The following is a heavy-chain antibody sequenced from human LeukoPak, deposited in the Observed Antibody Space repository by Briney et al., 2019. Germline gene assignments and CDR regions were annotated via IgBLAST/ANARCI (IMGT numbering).Heavy chain of an antibody. V-gene: IGHV4-30-4*08. D-gene: IGHD4-17*01. CDR3: ARGDYGDLGAFDI. CDR1: GFPFSTYY. Sequence: LRLSCAASGFPFSTYYMDWIRQPPGKGLEWIGYIYYSGSTYYNPSLKSRVTISGDTSNNQFSLKLSSVTATDTAVYYCARGDYGDLGAFDIWGQGTMVTVSS. CDR2: IYYSGST. J-gene: IGHJ3*02.